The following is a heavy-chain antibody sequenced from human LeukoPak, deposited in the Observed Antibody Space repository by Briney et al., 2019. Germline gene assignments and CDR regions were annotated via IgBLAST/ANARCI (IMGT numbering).Heavy chain of an antibody. CDR1: GFTFSSYA. V-gene: IGHV3-23*01. CDR2: ISGSGAGT. Sequence: GGSLRLSCAASGFTFSSYAMSWVRQAPGKGLEWVSAISGSGAGTYYADSVKGRFTISRDNSKNTLYLQMSSLRAEDTAVYYCARALYYDILTGYSRIQHWGQGTLVPVSS. J-gene: IGHJ1*01. D-gene: IGHD3-9*01. CDR3: ARALYYDILTGYSRIQH.